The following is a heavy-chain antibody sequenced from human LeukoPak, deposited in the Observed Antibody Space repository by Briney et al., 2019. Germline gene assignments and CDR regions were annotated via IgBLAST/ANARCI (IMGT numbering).Heavy chain of an antibody. CDR1: GDTVSSNSAA. CDR2: TYFRSKWYN. Sequence: SQTLSLTCAISGDTVSSNSAAWNWIRQSPSRGLEWLGRTYFRSKWYNDYAESLKGRISINPDTSKNQFSLHLNSVNPEDTAVYYCARGSTSPDYSGSYERELNFDYWGQGTLVTVSS. D-gene: IGHD1-26*01. CDR3: ARGSTSPDYSGSYERELNFDY. J-gene: IGHJ4*02. V-gene: IGHV6-1*01.